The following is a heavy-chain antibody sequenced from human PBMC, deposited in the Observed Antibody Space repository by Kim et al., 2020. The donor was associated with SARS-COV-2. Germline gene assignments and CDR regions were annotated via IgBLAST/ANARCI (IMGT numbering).Heavy chain of an antibody. J-gene: IGHJ4*02. D-gene: IGHD5-18*01. Sequence: VKRRFTISRDNSKNTLYLQMNSLRAEDTAVYYCAKPTGYSYGYKGVYFDYWGQGTLVTVSS. CDR3: AKPTGYSYGYKGVYFDY. V-gene: IGHV3-23*01.